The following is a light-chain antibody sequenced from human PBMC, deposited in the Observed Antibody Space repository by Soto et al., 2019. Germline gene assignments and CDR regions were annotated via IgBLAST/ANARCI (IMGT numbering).Light chain of an antibody. CDR2: DVS. V-gene: IGLV2-14*03. Sequence: QSVLTQPASVSGSPGQWITISCIGTSSDIGGYNYVSWYQQHPGNAPKLMVFDVSDRPSGVSNRFSGSKSGNTASLTISGLQVEDEADYYCSSYTTSSFYVFGTGTRVTVL. CDR3: SSYTTSSFYV. CDR1: SSDIGGYNY. J-gene: IGLJ1*01.